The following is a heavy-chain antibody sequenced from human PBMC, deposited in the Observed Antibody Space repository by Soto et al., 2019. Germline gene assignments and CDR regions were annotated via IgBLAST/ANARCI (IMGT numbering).Heavy chain of an antibody. CDR1: GGSVGRGSYY. V-gene: IGHV4-61*01. Sequence: TLSLTCTGSGGSVGRGSYYLGWVRQPPGKGLEWIGYIYYSGSTNYNPSLKSRVTISVDTSKNQFSLKLSSVSAADTAVYYCARQWLNLDYWGQGTLVTVSS. D-gene: IGHD3-22*01. CDR3: ARQWLNLDY. J-gene: IGHJ4*02. CDR2: IYYSGST.